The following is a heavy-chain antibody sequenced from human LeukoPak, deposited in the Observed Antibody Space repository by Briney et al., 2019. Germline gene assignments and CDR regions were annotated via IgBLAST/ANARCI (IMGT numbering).Heavy chain of an antibody. J-gene: IGHJ4*02. CDR1: GGSFSGYY. Sequence: SETLSLTCAVYGGSFSGYYWSWIRQPPGKGLEWIGEINHSGSTNYNPSLKSRVTISVDTSKNQFSLKLSSVTAADTAVYYCARERASITMVRGVINYFDYWGQGTLVTVSS. D-gene: IGHD3-10*01. CDR2: INHSGST. V-gene: IGHV4-34*01. CDR3: ARERASITMVRGVINYFDY.